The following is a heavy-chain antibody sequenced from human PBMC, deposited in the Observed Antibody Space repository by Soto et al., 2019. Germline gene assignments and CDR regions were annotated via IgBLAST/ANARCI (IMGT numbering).Heavy chain of an antibody. Sequence: QVQLVQSGAEVKKPGSSVKVSCKASGGTFSSYAISWVRQAPGQGLEWMGGIIPIFGTANYAQKFQGRVTXXAXEXXSTAYMELSSLRSEDTAVYYCARGYGGNSYWYFDLWGRGTLVTVSS. CDR2: IIPIFGTA. J-gene: IGHJ2*01. CDR3: ARGYGGNSYWYFDL. V-gene: IGHV1-69*12. D-gene: IGHD4-17*01. CDR1: GGTFSSYA.